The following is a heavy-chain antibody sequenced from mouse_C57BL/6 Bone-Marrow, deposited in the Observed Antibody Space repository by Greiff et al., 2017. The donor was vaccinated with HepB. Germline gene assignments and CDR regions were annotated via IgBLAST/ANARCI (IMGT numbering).Heavy chain of an antibody. Sequence: QVQLKESGAELARPGASVKLSCKASGYTFTSYGISWVKQRTGQGLEWIGEIYPTSGNTYYNEKFKGKATLTADKSSSTAYMELRSLTSEDSAVYFCEILLITTVGGDYARDYGGKGTSATVSS. CDR3: EILLITTVGGDYARDY. J-gene: IGHJ4*01. V-gene: IGHV1-81*01. CDR2: IYPTSGNT. D-gene: IGHD1-1*01. CDR1: GYTFTSYG.